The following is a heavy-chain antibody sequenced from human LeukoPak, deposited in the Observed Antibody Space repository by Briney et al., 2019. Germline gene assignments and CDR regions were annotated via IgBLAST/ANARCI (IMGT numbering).Heavy chain of an antibody. V-gene: IGHV4-59*11. CDR3: AREVTVAGTFYFYMDV. J-gene: IGHJ6*03. CDR2: IYYGGRT. Sequence: PSATLSLTCSVSGGSISSHYWTWVRQPPGQALEFIGYIYYGGRTQYNPSLKSRVTMTMDTSKNQFSLRLNSVSAADTAVYYCAREVTVAGTFYFYMDVWGKGTTVTVSS. D-gene: IGHD6-19*01. CDR1: GGSISSHY.